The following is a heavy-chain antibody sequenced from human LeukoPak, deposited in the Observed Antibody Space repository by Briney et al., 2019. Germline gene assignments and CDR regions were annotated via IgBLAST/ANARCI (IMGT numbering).Heavy chain of an antibody. Sequence: PSETLSLTCTVSGGSISRSSYYWGWIRQPPGKGLEWIGSIYYSGSTYYNPSLKSRVTISVDTSKNQFSLKLSSVTAADTAVYYCARAPGYSYGYPFDYWGQGTLVTVSS. J-gene: IGHJ4*02. CDR1: GGSISRSSYY. V-gene: IGHV4-39*07. CDR3: ARAPGYSYGYPFDY. CDR2: IYYSGST. D-gene: IGHD5-18*01.